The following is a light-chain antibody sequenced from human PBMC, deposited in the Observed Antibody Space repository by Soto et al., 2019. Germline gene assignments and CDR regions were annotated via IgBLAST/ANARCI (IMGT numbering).Light chain of an antibody. CDR3: QQYNSYLLT. J-gene: IGKJ4*01. CDR1: QSISSY. Sequence: DIQMTQSPSSLSASVGDRVTITCRASQSISSYLNWYQQKPGKAPKLLIYDASSLESGVPSRFSGSGSGTEFTLTISSLKPDDFATYYCQQYNSYLLTFGGGTKVEIK. V-gene: IGKV1-5*01. CDR2: DAS.